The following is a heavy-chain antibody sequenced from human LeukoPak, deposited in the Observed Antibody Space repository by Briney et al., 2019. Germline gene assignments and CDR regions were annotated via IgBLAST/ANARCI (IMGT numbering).Heavy chain of an antibody. CDR2: ISVKHGTT. CDR1: GYTFSKFV. CDR3: ARDLESDEGDYGDVLPGY. Sequence: ASVKVSCKTSGYTFSKFVITWVRQAPGQGLESMGWISVKHGTTHYVDKFHDRLTLTTDTSTRTASMELKSLTSDDTAVYYCARDLESDEGDYGDVLPGYWGQGTLVTVSS. V-gene: IGHV1-18*01. J-gene: IGHJ4*02. D-gene: IGHD4-17*01.